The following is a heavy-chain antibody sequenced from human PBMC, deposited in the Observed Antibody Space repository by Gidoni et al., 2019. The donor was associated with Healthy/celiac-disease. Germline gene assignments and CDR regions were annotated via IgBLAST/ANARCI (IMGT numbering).Heavy chain of an antibody. CDR1: GFTFSSYW. V-gene: IGHV3-7*03. D-gene: IGHD2-15*01. CDR3: AREGGYCSGGSCLTSAFDI. CDR2: IKQDGSEK. J-gene: IGHJ3*02. Sequence: EVQLVESGGGLVKPGGSLRLSCAASGFTFSSYWMSWVRQAPGKGLEWLANIKQDGSEKYYVDSVKGRFTISRDNAKNSLYLQMNSLRAEDTAVYYCAREGGYCSGGSCLTSAFDIWGQGTMVTVSS.